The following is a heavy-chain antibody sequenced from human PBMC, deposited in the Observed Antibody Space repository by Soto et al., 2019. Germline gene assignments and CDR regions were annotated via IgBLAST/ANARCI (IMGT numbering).Heavy chain of an antibody. CDR3: ARRDSRHFDQ. D-gene: IGHD3-22*01. J-gene: IGHJ4*02. CDR2: INSGNGNT. CDR1: GYTFTYHA. V-gene: IGHV1-3*05. Sequence: QVQLVQSGAEEKKPGASVKVSCKASGYTFTYHAIHWVRQAPGQRLEWMGWINSGNGNTKYSQKFQGRVTITRDTSASTAYMELSSLRSEDTAVYYCARRDSRHFDQWGQGTLVTVSS.